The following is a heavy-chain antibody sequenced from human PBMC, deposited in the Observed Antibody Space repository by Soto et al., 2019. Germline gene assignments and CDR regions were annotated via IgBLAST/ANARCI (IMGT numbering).Heavy chain of an antibody. CDR2: IYPGDSDT. D-gene: IGHD1-1*01. CDR1: GYSFTSYW. CDR3: ASPIPRNDDAFDI. Sequence: GESLKISCKGSGYSFTSYWIGWVRQMPGKGLEWMGIIYPGDSDTRYSPSFQGQVTISADKSISTAYLQWSSLKASDTAMYYCASPIPRNDDAFDIWGQGTMVTVSS. V-gene: IGHV5-51*01. J-gene: IGHJ3*02.